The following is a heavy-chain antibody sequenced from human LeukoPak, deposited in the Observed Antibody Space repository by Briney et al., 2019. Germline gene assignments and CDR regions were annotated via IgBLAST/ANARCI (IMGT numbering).Heavy chain of an antibody. CDR2: ISYDGSNK. Sequence: GGSLRLSCAASGFTFSSYGMHWVRQAPGKGLEWVAVISYDGSNKYYADSVKGRFTISRDNSKNTLYLRMNSLRAEDTAVYYCAKEYYYGSGSYYNSWGQGTLVTVSS. CDR1: GFTFSSYG. CDR3: AKEYYYGSGSYYNS. D-gene: IGHD3-10*01. V-gene: IGHV3-30*18. J-gene: IGHJ4*02.